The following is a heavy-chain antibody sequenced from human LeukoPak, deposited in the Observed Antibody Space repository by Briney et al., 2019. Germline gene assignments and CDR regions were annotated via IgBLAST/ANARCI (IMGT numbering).Heavy chain of an antibody. D-gene: IGHD3-10*01. CDR2: IYHSGST. CDR1: GGSISSYS. CDR3: AREDAGALDY. V-gene: IGHV4-30-2*01. Sequence: SETLSLTCTVSGGSISSYSWSWIRQPPGKGLEWIGYIYHSGSTYYNPSPKSRVTISVDRSKNQFSLKLSSVTAADTAVYYCAREDAGALDYWGQGTLVTVSS. J-gene: IGHJ4*02.